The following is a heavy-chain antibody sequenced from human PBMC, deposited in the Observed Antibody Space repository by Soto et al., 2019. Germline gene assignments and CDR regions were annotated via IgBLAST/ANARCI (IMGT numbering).Heavy chain of an antibody. D-gene: IGHD3-22*01. CDR1: GFTVSTNY. Sequence: PGGSLRLSCAASGFTVSTNYMSWVRQAPGKGLECVSLIYNSDTTYYVDSVKGRFTISRDSSKNTLYLQMNSLRAEDTAVYYCAGGRGYYDTRGYSGYYFDYWGQGILVTVSS. CDR2: IYNSDTT. J-gene: IGHJ4*02. V-gene: IGHV3-53*01. CDR3: AGGRGYYDTRGYSGYYFDY.